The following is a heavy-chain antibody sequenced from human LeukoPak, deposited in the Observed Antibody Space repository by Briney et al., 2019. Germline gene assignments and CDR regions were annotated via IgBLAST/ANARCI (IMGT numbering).Heavy chain of an antibody. CDR1: GGSISSGSYY. D-gene: IGHD6-6*01. CDR3: ARPVHLAARRLGARDAFDI. CDR2: IYYSGST. Sequence: TSETPSLTCTVSGGSISSGSYYWGWIRQPPGKGLEWIGSIYYSGSTYYNPSLKSRVTISVDTSKNQFSLKLSSVTAADTAVYYCARPVHLAARRLGARDAFDIWGQGTMVTVSS. V-gene: IGHV4-39*01. J-gene: IGHJ3*02.